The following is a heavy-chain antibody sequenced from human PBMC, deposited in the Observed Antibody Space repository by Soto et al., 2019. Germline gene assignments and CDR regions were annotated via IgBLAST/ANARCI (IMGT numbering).Heavy chain of an antibody. J-gene: IGHJ6*02. V-gene: IGHV1-69*01. CDR1: GGTFSSYA. CDR2: IIPIFGTA. CDR3: ARGDLGYCSSTSCYSNYYYYGMDV. Sequence: QVQLVQSGAEVKKPGSSVKVSCKASGGTFSSYAISWVRQAPGQGLEWMGGIIPIFGTANYAQKFQGGVTITADESTSTAYMELSSLRSEDTAVYYCARGDLGYCSSTSCYSNYYYYGMDVWGQGTTVTVSS. D-gene: IGHD2-2*01.